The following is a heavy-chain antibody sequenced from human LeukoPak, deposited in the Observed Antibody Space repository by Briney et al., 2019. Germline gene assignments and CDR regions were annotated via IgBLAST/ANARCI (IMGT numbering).Heavy chain of an antibody. CDR1: GFTFSSDW. CDR2: IKQDGSEK. D-gene: IGHD6-19*01. J-gene: IGHJ4*02. CDR3: ARDSSGWYGHPKNEDY. Sequence: GGSLRLACAASGFTFSSDWMSWVRQAPGKGLEWVANIKQDGSEKYYVDSVKGRFSISRDNAKNSLYLQMNSLRAEDTAVYYCARDSSGWYGHPKNEDYWGQGTLVTVSS. V-gene: IGHV3-7*01.